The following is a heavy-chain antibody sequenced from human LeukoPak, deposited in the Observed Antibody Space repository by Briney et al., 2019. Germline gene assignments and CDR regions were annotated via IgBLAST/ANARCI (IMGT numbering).Heavy chain of an antibody. Sequence: GGSLRLSCAASGFTFSSYAMHWVRQAPGKGLEWVAVISYDGSNKYYADSVKGRFTISRDNSKNTLYLQMNSLRAEDTAVYYCARDLGGLYDFRSDDWGQGTLVTVSS. J-gene: IGHJ4*02. CDR3: ARDLGGLYDFRSDD. CDR2: ISYDGSNK. V-gene: IGHV3-30-3*01. CDR1: GFTFSSYA. D-gene: IGHD3-3*01.